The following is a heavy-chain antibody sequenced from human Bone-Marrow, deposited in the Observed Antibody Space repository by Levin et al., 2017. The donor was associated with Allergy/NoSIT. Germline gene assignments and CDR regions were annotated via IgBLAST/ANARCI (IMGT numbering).Heavy chain of an antibody. Sequence: SQTLSLTCTVSCGSISSYYWSWIRQPPGKGLEWIGYIYYSGSTTYNPSLKSRVTISVDTSKNQFSLKLSSVTAADTAVYYCARHCSSTSCYYGMDVWGQGTTVTVSS. CDR1: CGSISSYY. V-gene: IGHV4-59*08. J-gene: IGHJ6*02. CDR3: ARHCSSTSCYYGMDV. D-gene: IGHD2-2*01. CDR2: IYYSGST.